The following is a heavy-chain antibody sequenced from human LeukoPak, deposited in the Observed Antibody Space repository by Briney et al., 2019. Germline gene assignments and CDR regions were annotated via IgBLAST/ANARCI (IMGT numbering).Heavy chain of an antibody. V-gene: IGHV3-23*01. CDR2: ISAGGGTT. CDR1: GFTFSSYA. CDR3: AKGYYYGSGSFRWFDP. D-gene: IGHD3-10*01. J-gene: IGHJ5*02. Sequence: GGSLRLSCADSGFTFSSYAMSWVRQAPGKGLEWVSAISAGGGTTYYPDSVKGRLTISRDKSKNTLYLQMNSLRAEDTAVYYCAKGYYYGSGSFRWFDPWGQGTLVTVSS.